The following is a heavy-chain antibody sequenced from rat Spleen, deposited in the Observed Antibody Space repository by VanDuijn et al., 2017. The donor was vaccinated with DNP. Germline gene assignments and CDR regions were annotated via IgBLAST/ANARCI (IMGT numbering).Heavy chain of an antibody. CDR3: ARSDYYSSYFYPFAY. CDR2: ISYSGST. J-gene: IGHJ3*01. Sequence: EVQLQESGPGLVKPSQSLSLTCSVTGFSITSHYWGWIRKFPGNKMEWMAYISYSGSTGYNPSLKGRISITRDTSKNQFFLQLNSVTTEDTATYYCARSDYYSSYFYPFAYWGPGTLVTVSS. V-gene: IGHV3-1*01. CDR1: GFSITSHY. D-gene: IGHD1-2*01.